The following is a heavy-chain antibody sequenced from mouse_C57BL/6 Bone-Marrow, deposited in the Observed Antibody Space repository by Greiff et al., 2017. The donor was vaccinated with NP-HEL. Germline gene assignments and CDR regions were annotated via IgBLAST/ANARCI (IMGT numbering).Heavy chain of an antibody. J-gene: IGHJ4*01. Sequence: VQLQQSGPELVKPGASVKISCKASGYAFTDYYMNWVKQSHGKSLEWIGDINPNNGGTSYNQKFKGKATLTVDKSSSTAYMELRSLTSEDSAVYYCARTYYSNYEGGLYAMDYWGQGTSVTVSS. CDR2: INPNNGGT. D-gene: IGHD2-5*01. CDR1: GYAFTDYY. CDR3: ARTYYSNYEGGLYAMDY. V-gene: IGHV1-26*01.